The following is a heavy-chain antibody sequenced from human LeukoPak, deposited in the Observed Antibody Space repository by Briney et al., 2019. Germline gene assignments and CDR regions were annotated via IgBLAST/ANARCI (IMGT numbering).Heavy chain of an antibody. CDR2: IYWDDDK. V-gene: IGHV2-5*02. D-gene: IGHD3-22*01. Sequence: SGPTLVKPTQTLTLTCTFSGFSLSTRGVGVGWIRQPPGKALEWLALIYWDDDKRYSPSLKSRLTITKDTSKNQVVLTMTNMDPVDTATYYCARYYYDSSGYYDWFDPWGQGTLVTVSS. CDR3: ARYYYDSSGYYDWFDP. J-gene: IGHJ5*02. CDR1: GFSLSTRGVG.